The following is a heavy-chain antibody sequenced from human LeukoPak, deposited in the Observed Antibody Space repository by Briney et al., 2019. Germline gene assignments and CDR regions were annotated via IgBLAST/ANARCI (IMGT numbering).Heavy chain of an antibody. D-gene: IGHD2-21*01. CDR2: IYYTGDT. J-gene: IGHJ4*02. CDR3: ARHPFAPPFDY. V-gene: IGHV4-59*08. CDR1: GGSISNYY. Sequence: SETLSLTCTVSGGSISNYYWSWIRQPPGKGLEWIGYIYYTGDTNHNPSLKSRVTISIDTSKNQLSLTLHSVTAADTAVYYCARHPFAPPFDYWGQGIVVTVSS.